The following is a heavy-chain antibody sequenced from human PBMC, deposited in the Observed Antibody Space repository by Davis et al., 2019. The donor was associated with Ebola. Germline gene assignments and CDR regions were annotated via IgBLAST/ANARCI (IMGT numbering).Heavy chain of an antibody. V-gene: IGHV3-7*03. CDR3: ARERVTWGGGSCYYSGLDV. CDR2: IKEDGSEK. Sequence: GESLKISCAASGFTFSSYWMSWVRQAPGKGLEWVANIKEDGSEKFYVDSLKGRFAISRDNAKNSLFLQINSLGAEDTAVYYCARERVTWGGGSCYYSGLDVWGQGTTVTVSS. CDR1: GFTFSSYW. D-gene: IGHD2-15*01. J-gene: IGHJ6*02.